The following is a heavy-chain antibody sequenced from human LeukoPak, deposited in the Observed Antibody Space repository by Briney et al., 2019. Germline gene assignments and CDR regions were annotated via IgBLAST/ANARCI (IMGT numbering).Heavy chain of an antibody. D-gene: IGHD3-16*01. J-gene: IGHJ6*02. V-gene: IGHV1-18*01. CDR2: ISAYNGNT. CDR1: GYTFTSYG. Sequence: AASVKVSCKASGYTFTSYGISWVRRAPGQGLEWMGWISAYNGNTNYAQKLQGRVTITADKSTSTAYMELSSLRSEDTAVYYCARATQFAAYYYGMDVWGQGTTVTVSS. CDR3: ARATQFAAYYYGMDV.